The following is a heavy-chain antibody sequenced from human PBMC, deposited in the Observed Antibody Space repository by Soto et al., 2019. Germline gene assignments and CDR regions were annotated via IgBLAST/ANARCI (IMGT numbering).Heavy chain of an antibody. Sequence: QLQLEESGSGLVNPSQTLSLTCVVSGGSISSGVHSWNWIRQPPGKGLKWIGYIYHSGTTYYNPSLKSRLTISLDRSKKQFSRKLGSVTAADTGVYYCARGGVYSGHQNARLLDYWGQGILVTVSS. CDR2: IYHSGTT. CDR3: ARGGVYSGHQNARLLDY. CDR1: GGSISSGVHS. D-gene: IGHD4-4*01. J-gene: IGHJ4*02. V-gene: IGHV4-30-2*01.